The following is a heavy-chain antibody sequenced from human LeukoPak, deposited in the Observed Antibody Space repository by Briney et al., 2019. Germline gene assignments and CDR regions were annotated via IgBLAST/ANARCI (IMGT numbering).Heavy chain of an antibody. CDR1: GGSISSYY. D-gene: IGHD6-13*01. Sequence: SETLSLTCTVSGGSISSYYWSWLRQPPGKGLEWIGYIYYSGSTNYNPSLKSRVTISVDTSKNQFSLKLSSVTAADTAVYYCVRSARWVYYFDYWGQGTLVTVSS. J-gene: IGHJ4*02. CDR2: IYYSGST. CDR3: VRSARWVYYFDY. V-gene: IGHV4-59*01.